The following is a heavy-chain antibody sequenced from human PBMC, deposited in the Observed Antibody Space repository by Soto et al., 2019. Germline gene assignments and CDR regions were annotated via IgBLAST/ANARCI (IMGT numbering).Heavy chain of an antibody. CDR3: AVDHSDQFWFGGEFDP. J-gene: IGHJ5*02. Sequence: QVQLQESGPRLVQPSATLSLICSVSGGSISGYYWSWIRQPAGKGLEWIGRIYGSGSVDYHPSLKRRVTMYVATSKNNIPLTLSTVTAADTAVYDCAVDHSDQFWFGGEFDPWGQGILVTVSA. V-gene: IGHV4-4*07. CDR1: GGSISGYY. D-gene: IGHD3-16*01. CDR2: IYGSGSV.